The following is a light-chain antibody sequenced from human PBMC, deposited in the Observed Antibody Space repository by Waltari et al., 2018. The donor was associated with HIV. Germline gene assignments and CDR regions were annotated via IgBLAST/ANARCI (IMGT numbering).Light chain of an antibody. CDR2: LSS. CDR1: QNLLHSNGNNY. Sequence: IVLTQSPVSLPVIPGEPASISCRSSQNLLHSNGNNYLEWYVLKPGRYPQRLIYLSSNRASGVPDRLSGSGSGTDFTLRISRVAAEDVGVYYCMQSLQSPWTFGQGTKV. J-gene: IGKJ1*01. CDR3: MQSLQSPWT. V-gene: IGKV2-28*01.